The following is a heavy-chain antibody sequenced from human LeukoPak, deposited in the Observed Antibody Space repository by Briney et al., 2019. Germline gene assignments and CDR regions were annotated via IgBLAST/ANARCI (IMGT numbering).Heavy chain of an antibody. CDR3: ARDRWPVTRIHYYYTMDA. CDR1: GYSFTSNV. D-gene: IGHD4-17*01. V-gene: IGHV1-18*01. Sequence: ASVKVSCKASGYSFTSNVISWVRQAPGQGLEWMGWISAYNGNTNYAQKLQGRVTMTTDTSTSTAYMELRSLRSDDTAVYYCARDRWPVTRIHYYYTMDAWGEGTTVTVSS. J-gene: IGHJ6*03. CDR2: ISAYNGNT.